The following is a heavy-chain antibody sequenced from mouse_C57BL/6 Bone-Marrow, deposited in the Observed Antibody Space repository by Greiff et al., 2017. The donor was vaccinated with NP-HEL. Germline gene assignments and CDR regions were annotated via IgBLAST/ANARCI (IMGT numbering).Heavy chain of an antibody. J-gene: IGHJ2*01. CDR2: IHPSDSDT. D-gene: IGHD2-3*01. CDR3: ARSLYDGVYYFDY. V-gene: IGHV1-74*01. CDR1: GYTFTSYW. Sequence: QVQLQQPGAELVKPGASVKVSCKASGYTFTSYWLHWVKQRPGQGLEWIGRIHPSDSDTNYTQKFKGKATLTVDKSSSTAYMQLSSLTSEDSAVYYCARSLYDGVYYFDYWGQGTTLTVSS.